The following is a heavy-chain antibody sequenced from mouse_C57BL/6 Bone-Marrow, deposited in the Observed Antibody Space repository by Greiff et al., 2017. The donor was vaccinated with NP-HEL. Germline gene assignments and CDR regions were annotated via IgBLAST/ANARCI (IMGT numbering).Heavy chain of an antibody. V-gene: IGHV5-6*01. CDR3: ARRGLLLYYYAMDY. CDR2: ISSGVSYT. Sequence: EVQLKESGGDLVKPGGSLKLSCAASGFTFSSYGMSWVRQTPDKRLEWVATISSGVSYTYYPDSVKGRFTISRDNAKNTLYLQMSSLKSEDTAMYYCARRGLLLYYYAMDYWGQGTSVTVSS. D-gene: IGHD2-10*01. J-gene: IGHJ4*01. CDR1: GFTFSSYG.